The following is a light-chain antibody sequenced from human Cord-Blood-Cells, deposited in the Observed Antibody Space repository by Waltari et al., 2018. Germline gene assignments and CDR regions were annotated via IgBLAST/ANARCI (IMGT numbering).Light chain of an antibody. J-gene: IGKJ5*01. V-gene: IGKV3-11*01. CDR1: QSVSSS. CDR3: QQRSNWPPIT. Sequence: EIVLTQSPATLSLSLGERATLPCRASQSVSSSVAWYQQKPGQAPRLLIYHASNRATGIPARFSGSGSGTDFTLTISSLEPEDFALYYCQQRSNWPPITFGQGTRLEIK. CDR2: HAS.